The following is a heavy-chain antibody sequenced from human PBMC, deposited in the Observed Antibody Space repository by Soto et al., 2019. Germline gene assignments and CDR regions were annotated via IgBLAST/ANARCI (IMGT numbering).Heavy chain of an antibody. Sequence: VQLVQSGAEVKKPGSSVKVSCKASGGTFSNYPFIWVRQAPGQGLDWMGGIIPIFGTTDYGQRFQGRVTITADESTTTAYMELSSLISDDTAVYYCARGLYCGGGCYSHFDYWGQGTLVTVSS. CDR2: IIPIFGTT. D-gene: IGHD2-21*02. CDR1: GGTFSNYP. J-gene: IGHJ4*02. V-gene: IGHV1-69*01. CDR3: ARGLYCGGGCYSHFDY.